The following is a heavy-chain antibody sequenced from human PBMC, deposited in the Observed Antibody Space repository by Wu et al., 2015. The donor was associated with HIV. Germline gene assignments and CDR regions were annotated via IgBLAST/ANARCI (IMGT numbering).Heavy chain of an antibody. D-gene: IGHD3-9*01. V-gene: IGHV1-69*05. CDR3: ARGLRDILTGYYSAFEY. J-gene: IGHJ4*02. CDR1: GGTFSSYA. CDR2: IIPIFGTP. Sequence: QVQLVQSGAEVKKPGSSVKVSCKASGGTFSSYAISWVRQAPGQGLEWMGGIIPIFGTPNYAQKFQGRVTITTDESTTTAYMEVSSLTSEDTAVYYCARGLRDILTGYYSAFEYWGQGTLVTVSS.